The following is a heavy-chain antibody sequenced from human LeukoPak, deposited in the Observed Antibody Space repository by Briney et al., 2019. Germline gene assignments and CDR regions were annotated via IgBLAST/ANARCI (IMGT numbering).Heavy chain of an antibody. CDR3: TRLGLHCSSTSCYLSNAFDI. J-gene: IGHJ3*02. D-gene: IGHD2-2*01. Sequence: TGGSLRLSRAAPGLTFIHSAMHLVRQASRKRLEWVGRIRSKANSDATAYAASVKGRFTISRDDSKNTAYLQMNSLKTEDTAVYYCTRLGLHCSSTSCYLSNAFDIWGQGTMVTVSS. CDR2: IRSKANSDAT. CDR1: GLTFIHSA. V-gene: IGHV3-73*01.